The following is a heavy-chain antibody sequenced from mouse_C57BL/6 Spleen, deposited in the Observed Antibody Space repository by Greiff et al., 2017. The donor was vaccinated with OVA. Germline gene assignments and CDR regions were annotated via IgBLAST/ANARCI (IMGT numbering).Heavy chain of an antibody. CDR3: AGDEKLGRYFDY. J-gene: IGHJ2*01. V-gene: IGHV5-4*01. CDR1: GFTFSSYA. Sequence: DVKLVESGGGLVKPGGSLKLSCAASGFTFSSYAMSWVRQTPEKRLEWVATISDGGSYTYYPDNVKGRFTISRDNAKNNLYLQMSHLKSEDTAMYYCAGDEKLGRYFDYWGKGTTLTVSS. D-gene: IGHD4-1*01. CDR2: ISDGGSYT.